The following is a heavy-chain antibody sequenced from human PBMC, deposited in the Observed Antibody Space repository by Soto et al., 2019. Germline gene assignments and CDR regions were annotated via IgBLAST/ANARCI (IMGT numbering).Heavy chain of an antibody. CDR2: INPATGAA. CDR1: GYPVTAYY. V-gene: IGHV1-2*02. J-gene: IGHJ3*02. CDR3: ARGGGVGVAGSAAFDM. Sequence: QLHLVQSGAVVKKPGASVTVSCSASGYPVTAYYMHWVRQAPGRGLEWMGGINPATGAAKYTQTFQGRVTMTRDTSTRTVFMELGGPTSEDTAGFYCARGGGVGVAGSAAFDMWGQGTLVTVSS. D-gene: IGHD3-3*01.